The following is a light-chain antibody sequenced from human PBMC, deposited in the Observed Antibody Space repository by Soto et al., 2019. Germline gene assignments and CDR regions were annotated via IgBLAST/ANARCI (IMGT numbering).Light chain of an antibody. CDR2: GAS. J-gene: IGKJ2*01. V-gene: IGKV3-15*01. Sequence: EGLMTQSPATLSVSPGERVTLSCRASESISTNLAWYQQKPGQAPRLLIYGASTRATGIPARFSGSGSATEFSLRIRRLQSEDCGVYFCQQYRNWPPMYTFGQETKLHIK. CDR3: QQYRNWPPMYT. CDR1: ESISTN.